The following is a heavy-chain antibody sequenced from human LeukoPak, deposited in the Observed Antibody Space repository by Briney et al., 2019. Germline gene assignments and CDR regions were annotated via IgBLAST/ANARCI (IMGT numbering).Heavy chain of an antibody. Sequence: SETLSLTCTVSGGSISSGSYYWSWIRQPAGKGLEWIGRMYTSGSTNYNPSLKSRVTISVDTSKNQFSLKLSSVTAADTAVYYCARSDIWGSYRFLDYWGQGALVTVSS. CDR2: MYTSGST. J-gene: IGHJ4*02. V-gene: IGHV4-61*02. CDR3: ARSDIWGSYRFLDY. CDR1: GGSISSGSYY. D-gene: IGHD3-16*02.